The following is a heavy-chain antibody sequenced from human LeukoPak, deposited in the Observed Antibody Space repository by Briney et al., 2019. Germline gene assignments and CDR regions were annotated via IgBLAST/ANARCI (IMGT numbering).Heavy chain of an antibody. J-gene: IGHJ5*02. V-gene: IGHV4-59*08. D-gene: IGHD6-13*01. CDR2: ISYSGIT. Sequence: SETLSLTCTVSGGSLSNDFWSWIRQPPGKGLEWIGYISYSGITNYNPSLKSRVTISVDTSKNQFSLRLRSVTAAGTAVYVGAGDIAAINIPGSRLDPWGQGTLVTVSS. CDR3: AGDIAAINIPGSRLDP. CDR1: GGSLSNDF.